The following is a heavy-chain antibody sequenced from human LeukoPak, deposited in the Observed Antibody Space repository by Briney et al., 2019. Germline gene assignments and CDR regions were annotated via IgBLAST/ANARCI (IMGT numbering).Heavy chain of an antibody. V-gene: IGHV3-30*04. CDR2: TLYDGSND. CDR3: ARDRLWFGDGSPFDY. CDR1: GFTFGDFA. Sequence: GRSLRLSCAASGFTFGDFAMYWVRQAPGKGLEWVASTLYDGSNDNYAASVKGRFTISRDNSKSTLYLQMDDLRDEDTAVYYCARDRLWFGDGSPFDYWGQGNLVTVSS. J-gene: IGHJ4*02. D-gene: IGHD3-10*01.